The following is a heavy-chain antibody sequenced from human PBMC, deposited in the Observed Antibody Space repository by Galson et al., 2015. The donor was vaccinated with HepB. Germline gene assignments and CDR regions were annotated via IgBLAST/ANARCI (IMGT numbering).Heavy chain of an antibody. Sequence: SLRLSCAASGFTFSDYYMSWIRQAPGKGLEWVSYISSSSSYTNYADSVKGRFTISRDNAKNSLYLQMNSLRAEDTAVYYCARARLYYYGSGVLFDYWGQGTLVTVSS. V-gene: IGHV3-11*06. CDR3: ARARLYYYGSGVLFDY. CDR1: GFTFSDYY. CDR2: ISSSSSYT. J-gene: IGHJ4*02. D-gene: IGHD3-10*01.